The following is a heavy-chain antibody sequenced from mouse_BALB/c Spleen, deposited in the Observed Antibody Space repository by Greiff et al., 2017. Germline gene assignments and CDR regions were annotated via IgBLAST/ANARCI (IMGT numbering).Heavy chain of an antibody. Sequence: VQLKESGAELVKPGASVKLSCTASGFNIKDTYMHWVKQRPEQGLEWIGRIDPANGNTKYDPKFQGKATITADTSSNTAYLQLSSLTSEDTAVYYCARPTATNYAMDYWGQGTSVTVSS. CDR3: ARPTATNYAMDY. CDR1: GFNIKDTY. CDR2: IDPANGNT. V-gene: IGHV14-3*02. D-gene: IGHD1-2*01. J-gene: IGHJ4*01.